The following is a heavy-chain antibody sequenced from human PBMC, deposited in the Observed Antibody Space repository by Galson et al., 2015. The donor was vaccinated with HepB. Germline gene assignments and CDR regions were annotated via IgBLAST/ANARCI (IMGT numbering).Heavy chain of an antibody. Sequence: SLRLSCAASGFTFTNAWMTWVRQAPRKGLEWVGRVRHKARRYTTDYVASVEGRFTISRDDSKNSLYLQMDSLKTEDTAVYYCSRTLPGIDLDYWGQGTLVTVSS. D-gene: IGHD3-3*02. CDR3: SRTLPGIDLDY. CDR1: GFTFTNAW. CDR2: VRHKARRYTT. V-gene: IGHV3-72*01. J-gene: IGHJ4*02.